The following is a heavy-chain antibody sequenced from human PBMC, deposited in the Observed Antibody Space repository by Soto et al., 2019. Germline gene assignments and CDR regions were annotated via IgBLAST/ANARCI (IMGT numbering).Heavy chain of an antibody. Sequence: PSETLSLTCAVSCDSISSGYYWGWIRQPPGKGLEWSGSIYHSGSTYYNPSLKSRVTISVDTSTNQFSLPLRSLTAADTAVYYCARDKVVRAFDHYSGMDVWGQGTTVTVSS. CDR3: ARDKVVRAFDHYSGMDV. CDR1: CDSISSGYY. D-gene: IGHD3-10*01. V-gene: IGHV4-38-2*02. J-gene: IGHJ6*02. CDR2: IYHSGST.